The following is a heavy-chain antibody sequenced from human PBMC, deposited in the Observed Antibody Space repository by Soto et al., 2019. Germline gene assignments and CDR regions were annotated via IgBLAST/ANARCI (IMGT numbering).Heavy chain of an antibody. V-gene: IGHV1-3*01. CDR3: RKVGIVVARAAQRQFGQGMDD. D-gene: IGHD2-2*01. CDR1: GYTFTSYA. CDR2: INAGNGNP. Sequence: SVKVSCKASGYTFTSYAMHWVRQAPGQRIEWMGWINAGNGNPKYSQKFQGRVTITRDTSASTAYMELISLRSEDTAVYYCRKVGIVVARAAQRQFGQGMDDWSQGTS. J-gene: IGHJ6*02.